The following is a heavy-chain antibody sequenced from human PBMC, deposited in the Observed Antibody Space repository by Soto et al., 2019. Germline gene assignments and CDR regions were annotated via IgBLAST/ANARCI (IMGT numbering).Heavy chain of an antibody. CDR1: GGSFSGYY. J-gene: IGHJ3*02. CDR2: INHSGST. Sequence: SETLSLTCAVYGGSFSGYYWSWIRQPPGKGLEWVGAINHSGSTNYNPSLKSRVTISVDTSKNQFSLKLSSVTAADTAVYYCARDCSGGSCYGAFDIWGQGTMVTVSS. CDR3: ARDCSGGSCYGAFDI. D-gene: IGHD2-15*01. V-gene: IGHV4-34*01.